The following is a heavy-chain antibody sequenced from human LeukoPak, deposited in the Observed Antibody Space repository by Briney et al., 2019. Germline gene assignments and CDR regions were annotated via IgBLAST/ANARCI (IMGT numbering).Heavy chain of an antibody. Sequence: GASVKVSCKASGYTFTSYYMHWVRQAPGQGLEWMGWINPNSGGTNYAQKFQGRVTMTRDTSISTAYMELSRLRSDDTAVYYCARPRYDILGAFDIWGQGTMVTVSS. J-gene: IGHJ3*02. D-gene: IGHD3-9*01. CDR1: GYTFTSYY. CDR2: INPNSGGT. V-gene: IGHV1-2*02. CDR3: ARPRYDILGAFDI.